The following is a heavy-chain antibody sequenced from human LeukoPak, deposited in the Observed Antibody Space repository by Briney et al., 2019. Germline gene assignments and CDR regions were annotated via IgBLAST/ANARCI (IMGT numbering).Heavy chain of an antibody. V-gene: IGHV4-4*07. D-gene: IGHD2-2*02. Sequence: SETLSLTCSVSGVSISAYYWSWIRQPAGKGLEWIGRIYPGESIYASENTNYNPSLKSRVSMSGDTSKNQVSLKLRSVTAADTAVYYCARGNGGPYRSSTSCYMDYYYGMDVWGQGTTVTVSS. CDR1: GVSISAYY. J-gene: IGHJ6*02. CDR3: ARGNGGPYRSSTSCYMDYYYGMDV. CDR2: IYPGESIYASENT.